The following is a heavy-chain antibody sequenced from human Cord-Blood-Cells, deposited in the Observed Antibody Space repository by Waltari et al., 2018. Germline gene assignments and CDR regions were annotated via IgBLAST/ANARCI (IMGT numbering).Heavy chain of an antibody. CDR1: GFTFSSYG. Sequence: QVQLVESGGGVVQPGRSLRLSCAAYGFTFSSYGMHWVRQAPGKGLEWVAVISYDGSNKYYADSVKGRFTISRDNSKNTLYLQMNSLRAEDTAVYYCAKDLLGTFDYWGQGTLVTVSS. CDR3: AKDLLGTFDY. D-gene: IGHD7-27*01. CDR2: ISYDGSNK. V-gene: IGHV3-30*18. J-gene: IGHJ4*02.